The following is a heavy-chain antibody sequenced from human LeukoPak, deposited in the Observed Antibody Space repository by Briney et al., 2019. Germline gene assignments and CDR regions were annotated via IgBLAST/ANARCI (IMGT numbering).Heavy chain of an antibody. CDR1: GGSISSYY. CDR3: ARLDDYGDKFDY. V-gene: IGHV4-59*01. J-gene: IGHJ4*02. D-gene: IGHD4-17*01. CDR2: IYYSGST. Sequence: PSETLSLTCTASGGSISSYYWSWIRQPPGKGLEWIGYIYYSGSTNYNPSLKSRVTISVDTSKNQFSLKLSSVTGADTAVYYCARLDDYGDKFDYWGQGTLVTVSS.